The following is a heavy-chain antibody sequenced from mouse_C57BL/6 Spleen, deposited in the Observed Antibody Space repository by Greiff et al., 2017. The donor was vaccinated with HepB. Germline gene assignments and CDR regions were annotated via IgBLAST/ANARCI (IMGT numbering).Heavy chain of an antibody. D-gene: IGHD2-2*01. Sequence: EVQLQQSGPELVKPGASVKISCKASGYTFTDYYMNWVKQSHGKSLEWIGDINPNNGGTSYNQKFKGKATLTVDKSSSTAYMALRSLTSEDSAVYYCARRAYGYDLWYFDVWGTGTTVTVSS. V-gene: IGHV1-26*01. CDR2: INPNNGGT. J-gene: IGHJ1*03. CDR1: GYTFTDYY. CDR3: ARRAYGYDLWYFDV.